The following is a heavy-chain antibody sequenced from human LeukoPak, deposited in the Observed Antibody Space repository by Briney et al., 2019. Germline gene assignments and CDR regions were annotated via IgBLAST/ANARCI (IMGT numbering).Heavy chain of an antibody. CDR3: ARARYYYDSSGPLDAFDI. CDR1: GGTFSIYA. V-gene: IGHV1-69*13. J-gene: IGHJ3*02. CDR2: IIPIFGTA. D-gene: IGHD3-22*01. Sequence: SVNVSCKASGGTFSIYAISWVRQAPGQGLEWMGGIIPIFGTANYAQKFQGRVTITADESTSTAYMELSSLRSEDTAVYYCARARYYYDSSGPLDAFDIWGQGTMVTVSS.